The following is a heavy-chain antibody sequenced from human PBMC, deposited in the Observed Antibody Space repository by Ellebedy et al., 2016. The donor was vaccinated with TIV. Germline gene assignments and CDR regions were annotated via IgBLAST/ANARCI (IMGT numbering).Heavy chain of an antibody. J-gene: IGHJ6*02. CDR3: ARDIVVVPAARRPYYYSGMDV. Sequence: GESLKISCAASGFTFSSFAVNWVRQAPGKGLEWVSSINDISSHIYYADSVKGRFTISRDNAKNSLFLQMNSLRAEDTAVYYCARDIVVVPAARRPYYYSGMDVWGQGTTVTVSS. CDR1: GFTFSSFA. D-gene: IGHD2-2*01. V-gene: IGHV3-21*01. CDR2: INDISSHI.